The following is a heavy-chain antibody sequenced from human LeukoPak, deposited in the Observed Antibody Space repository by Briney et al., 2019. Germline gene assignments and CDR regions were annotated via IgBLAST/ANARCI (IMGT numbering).Heavy chain of an antibody. CDR1: GYSISSTYY. CDR2: IYHSGST. D-gene: IGHD1-26*01. CDR3: ARDLFGIVGASDY. V-gene: IGHV4-38-2*02. Sequence: EPSETLSLTCTVSGYSISSTYYWGWIRQSPGKGLEWIGSIYHSGSTYHNPSLESRVTILVDTSKNQFSLKLTSVTAADTAVYYCARDLFGIVGASDYWGQGTLVTVSS. J-gene: IGHJ4*02.